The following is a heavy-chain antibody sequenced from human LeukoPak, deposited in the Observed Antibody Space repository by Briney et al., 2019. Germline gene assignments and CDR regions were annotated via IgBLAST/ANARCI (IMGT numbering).Heavy chain of an antibody. CDR3: ATAAWRSGSYYYFDY. V-gene: IGHV1-24*01. D-gene: IGHD3-10*01. CDR2: FDPEDGET. Sequence: GASVKVSCKVSGYTLTELSMHWVRQAPGKGLEWRGGFDPEDGETIYAQKFQGRVTMTEDTSTDTAYMELSSLRSEDTAVYYCATAAWRSGSYYYFDYWGQGTLVTVSS. CDR1: GYTLTELS. J-gene: IGHJ4*02.